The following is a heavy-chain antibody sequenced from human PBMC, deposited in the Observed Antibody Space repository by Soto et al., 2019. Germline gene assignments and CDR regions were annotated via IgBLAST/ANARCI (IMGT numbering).Heavy chain of an antibody. J-gene: IGHJ6*02. CDR2: IIPIFDTA. CDR1: GYTFTGYY. CDR3: ARNGTQTGYSYGMDV. Sequence: SVKVSCKASGYTFTGYYMHWVRQAPGQRLEWMGGIIPIFDTANYAEKFQGRVTITADESTSTSFMEVSSLRSEDTAVYYCARNGTQTGYSYGMDVWGQGTMVTVSS. V-gene: IGHV1-69*13. D-gene: IGHD1-1*01.